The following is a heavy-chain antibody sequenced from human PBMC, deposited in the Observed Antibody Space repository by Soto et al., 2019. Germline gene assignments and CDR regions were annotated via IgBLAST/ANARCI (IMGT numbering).Heavy chain of an antibody. V-gene: IGHV1-69*13. CDR2: IIPIFGTA. Sequence: SVKVSCKASGGTFSSYAISWVRQAPGQGLEWMGGIIPIFGTANYAQKFQGRVTITADESTSTAYMELSSLRSEDTAVYYCALGKDTAMVHLTYYFDYWGQGTLVTVSS. CDR3: ALGKDTAMVHLTYYFDY. J-gene: IGHJ4*02. D-gene: IGHD5-18*01. CDR1: GGTFSSYA.